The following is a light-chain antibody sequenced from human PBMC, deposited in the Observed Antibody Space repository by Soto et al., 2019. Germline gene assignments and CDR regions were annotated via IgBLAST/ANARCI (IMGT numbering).Light chain of an antibody. J-gene: IGKJ5*01. CDR3: QQRNNWPPIT. V-gene: IGKV3-11*01. CDR2: DAS. CDR1: QSVSSSY. Sequence: EIVLTQSTGTLSLSPGERATLSCRAIQSVSSSYLAWYQQRPGQAPRLLIYDASNRATGIPARFSGSGSGTDFTLTIDNLEPEDFAIYYCQQRNNWPPITFGQGTRLEI.